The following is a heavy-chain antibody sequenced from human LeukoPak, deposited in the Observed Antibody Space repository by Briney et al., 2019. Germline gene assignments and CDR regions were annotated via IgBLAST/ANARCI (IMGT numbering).Heavy chain of an antibody. V-gene: IGHV4-4*07. CDR1: GGSISSYY. D-gene: IGHD3-10*01. Sequence: PSETLSLTCTVSGGSISSYYWSWIRQPAGKGLEWIGRIYTSGSTNYNPSLKSRVTMSVDTSKNQFSLKLSSVTAADTAVYYCARDGTTMVRGVLNYYYGTDVWGQGTTVTVSS. J-gene: IGHJ6*02. CDR3: ARDGTTMVRGVLNYYYGTDV. CDR2: IYTSGST.